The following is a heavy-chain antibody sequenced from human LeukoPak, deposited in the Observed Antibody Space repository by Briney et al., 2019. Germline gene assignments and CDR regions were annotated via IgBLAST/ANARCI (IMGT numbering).Heavy chain of an antibody. D-gene: IGHD6-19*01. Sequence: GGSLRLSCAASGFTFDDYAMHWVRQAPGKGLEWVSGISWNSGSIGYADSVKGRFTISRDNAKNSLYLQMNSLRAEDTALYYCAKDRAVAGDYYYYYGMDVWGQGTTVTVSS. CDR1: GFTFDDYA. CDR2: ISWNSGSI. V-gene: IGHV3-9*01. CDR3: AKDRAVAGDYYYYYGMDV. J-gene: IGHJ6*02.